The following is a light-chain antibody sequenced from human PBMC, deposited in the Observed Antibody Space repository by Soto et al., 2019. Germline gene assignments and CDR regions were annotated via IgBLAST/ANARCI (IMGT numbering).Light chain of an antibody. V-gene: IGLV2-14*03. CDR1: NSDVIGYNY. J-gene: IGLJ2*01. CDR3: SSYTSSSTLV. Sequence: QSALTQPASVSGSPGQSITISCTGTNSDVIGYNYVSWYQHHPGKAPKLMIYDVSNRPSGVSNRFSGSKSGNTASLTISGLQAEDEADYYCSSYTSSSTLVFGGGTQLTVL. CDR2: DVS.